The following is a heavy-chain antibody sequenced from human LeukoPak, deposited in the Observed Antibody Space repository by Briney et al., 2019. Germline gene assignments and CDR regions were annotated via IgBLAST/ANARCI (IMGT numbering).Heavy chain of an antibody. J-gene: IGHJ4*02. CDR1: GGSISSSSAY. V-gene: IGHV4-39*02. CDR3: ARGHCFGGDCYFDY. D-gene: IGHD2-21*02. CDR2: IYYSKNT. Sequence: SETLSLTCTVSGGSISSSSAYWGWIRQPPGKGLEWIGSIYYSKNTYYNPSLKSRVTISADTSKNQFSLKLSSVTAADTAVHYCARGHCFGGDCYFDYWGPGTLVTVSS.